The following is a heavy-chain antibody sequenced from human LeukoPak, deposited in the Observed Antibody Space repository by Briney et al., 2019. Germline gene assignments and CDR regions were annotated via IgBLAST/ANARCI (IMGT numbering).Heavy chain of an antibody. CDR2: IYYSGST. CDR1: GGSISSYY. J-gene: IGHJ3*02. CDR3: ARDFEAYSSGWRSAAFDI. D-gene: IGHD6-19*01. V-gene: IGHV4-59*01. Sequence: PSETLSLTCTVSGGSISSYYWSWIRQPPGKGLEWIGYIYYSGSTNYNPSLKSRVTISVDTPKNQFSLKLSSVTAADTAVYYCARDFEAYSSGWRSAAFDIWGQGTMVTVSS.